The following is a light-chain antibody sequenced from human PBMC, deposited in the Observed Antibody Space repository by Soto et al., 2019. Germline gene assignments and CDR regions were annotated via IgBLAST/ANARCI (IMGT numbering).Light chain of an antibody. Sequence: DIQMTQSPSSLSASVGDRVTISCRASQTISTFLNWYQQKPGKAPKLLISGASSLQRGVPSRFSGSGSGTDFTLTITSLQPEDFATYYCQQTYSTLRTFGQGTKVEIK. CDR3: QQTYSTLRT. CDR1: QTISTF. V-gene: IGKV1-39*01. J-gene: IGKJ1*01. CDR2: GAS.